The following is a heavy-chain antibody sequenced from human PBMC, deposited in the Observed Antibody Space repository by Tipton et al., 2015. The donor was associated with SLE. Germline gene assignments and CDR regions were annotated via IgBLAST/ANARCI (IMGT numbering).Heavy chain of an antibody. V-gene: IGHV3-33*08. CDR1: GFTFSNYG. CDR3: ARSRGGLVESHFMDV. D-gene: IGHD2-8*02. J-gene: IGHJ6*03. CDR2: IWYDGSKR. Sequence: SLRLSCAASGFTFSNYGMHWVRQAPGKGLEWVAVIWYDGSKRNYADSVKGRFTISRDNSKNTVYVQMSSLRFEDTAVYYCARSRGGLVESHFMDVWGKGTTVTVSS.